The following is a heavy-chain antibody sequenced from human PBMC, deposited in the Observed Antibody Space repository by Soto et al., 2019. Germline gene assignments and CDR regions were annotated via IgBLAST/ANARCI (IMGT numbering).Heavy chain of an antibody. CDR1: GFTFSSYS. V-gene: IGHV3-48*02. CDR2: ISSSSSTI. D-gene: IGHD3-16*01. CDR3: ARALPLGGSGYYYGMDV. J-gene: IGHJ6*02. Sequence: GGSLRLSCAASGFTFSSYSMNWVRQAPGKGLEWVPYISSSSSTIYYADSVKGRFTISRDNAKNSLYLQMNSLRDEDTAVYYCARALPLGGSGYYYGMDVWGQGTTVTVSS.